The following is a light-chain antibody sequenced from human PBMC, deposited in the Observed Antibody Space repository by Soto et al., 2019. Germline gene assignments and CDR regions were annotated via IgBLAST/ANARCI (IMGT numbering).Light chain of an antibody. V-gene: IGKV3-11*01. CDR1: QSVSSY. CDR3: QQRSNWPPWT. J-gene: IGKJ1*01. CDR2: DAS. Sequence: EIVMTQSPATLAVAPGERSTRSCSASQSVSSYLAWYQQKPGQAPRLLIYDASNTATGIPARFSGSGSGTDFTLTISSLEPEDFAVYYCQQRSNWPPWTFGQGTKVDI.